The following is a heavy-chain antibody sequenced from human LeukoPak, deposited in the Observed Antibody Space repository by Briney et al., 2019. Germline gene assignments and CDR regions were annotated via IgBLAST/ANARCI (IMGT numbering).Heavy chain of an antibody. V-gene: IGHV1-24*01. CDR2: FDPEDGET. J-gene: IGHJ4*02. Sequence: PSASVKVSCKVSGYTLTELSMHWVRQAPGKGLEWTGGFDPEDGETIYAQKFQGRVTMTEDTSTDTAYMELSSLRSEDTAVYYCATEAYLAVAGTWLDYWGQGTLVTVSS. CDR1: GYTLTELS. CDR3: ATEAYLAVAGTWLDY. D-gene: IGHD6-19*01.